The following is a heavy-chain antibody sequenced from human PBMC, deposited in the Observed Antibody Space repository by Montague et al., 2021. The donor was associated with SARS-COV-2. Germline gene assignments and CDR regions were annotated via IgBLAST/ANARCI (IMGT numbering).Heavy chain of an antibody. CDR1: GDSISSYY. J-gene: IGHJ4*02. D-gene: IGHD1-1*01. CDR3: ARAQNTCFIANCVNYFGV. CDR2: VHYTRST. V-gene: IGHV4-59*01. Sequence: SKTLSLTCEVSGDSISSYYWSWIRQSPGKGLEWIGYVHYTRSTEYNPSLKTRVTLSLDTPRNHFSLKLRSVTAADTAVYYCARAQNTCFIANCVNYFGVWGLGALVTVSS.